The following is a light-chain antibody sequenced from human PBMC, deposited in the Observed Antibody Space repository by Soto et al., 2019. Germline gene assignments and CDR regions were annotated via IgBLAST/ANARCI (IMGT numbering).Light chain of an antibody. CDR3: LQDFDSFPT. CDR1: QDIRND. CDR2: GAS. J-gene: IGKJ4*01. Sequence: AIQMTQSPSSLSASVGDRVTITCRASQDIRNDLGWYQQRPGNAPKLLIYGASTLNSGVPASFSGSGSGTDFTLTISSLPHEDFASYYCLQDFDSFPTFGGGTKLEIK. V-gene: IGKV1-6*01.